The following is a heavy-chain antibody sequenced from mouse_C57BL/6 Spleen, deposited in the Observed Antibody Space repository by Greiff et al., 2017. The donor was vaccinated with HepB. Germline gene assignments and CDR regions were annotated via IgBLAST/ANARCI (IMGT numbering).Heavy chain of an antibody. CDR3: AREGYGYDGFGY. V-gene: IGHV1-55*01. Sequence: QVQLQQPGAELVKPGASVKMSCKASGYTFTSYWITWVKQRPGQGLEWIGDIYHGSGSTNYNEKFKSKATLTVDTSSSTAYMQLSSLTSEDSAVYYCAREGYGYDGFGYWGQGTTLTVSS. J-gene: IGHJ2*01. CDR1: GYTFTSYW. D-gene: IGHD2-2*01. CDR2: IYHGSGST.